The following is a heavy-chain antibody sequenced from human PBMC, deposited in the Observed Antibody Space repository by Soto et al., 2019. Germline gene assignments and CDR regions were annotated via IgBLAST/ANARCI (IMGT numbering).Heavy chain of an antibody. CDR1: GGSISSYY. V-gene: IGHV4-59*01. D-gene: IGHD6-19*01. J-gene: IGHJ4*02. CDR3: ARELGSGWNYNYFDY. Sequence: SETLSLTCTVSGGSISSYYLSWIRQPPGKGLEWIGYIYYSGSTNYNPPLKSRVTISVDTSKNQFSLKLSSVTAADTAVYYCARELGSGWNYNYFDYWGQGTLVTVSS. CDR2: IYYSGST.